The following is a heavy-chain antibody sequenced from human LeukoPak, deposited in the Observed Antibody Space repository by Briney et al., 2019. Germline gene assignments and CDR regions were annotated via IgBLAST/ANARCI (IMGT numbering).Heavy chain of an antibody. CDR1: GGSFRGYY. Sequence: PSETLSLTCAVYGGSFRGYYWSWIRQPPGKGLEWIGEINHSGSTNYNPSLKSRVTISVDTSKNQFSLKLSSVTAADTAVYYCARPEYSSSVWGQGTLVTVSS. CDR2: INHSGST. V-gene: IGHV4-34*01. J-gene: IGHJ4*02. CDR3: ARPEYSSSV. D-gene: IGHD6-6*01.